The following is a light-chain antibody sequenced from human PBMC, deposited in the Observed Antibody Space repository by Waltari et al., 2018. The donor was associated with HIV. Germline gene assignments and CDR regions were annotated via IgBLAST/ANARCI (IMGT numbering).Light chain of an antibody. J-gene: IGLJ2*01. CDR1: SSYVCGHYS. Sequence: QSALTQPASVSGSPGLSLTLSCTGTSSYVCGHYSVSWYQQHPGKAPKLMIYEVSNRPSGVSNRFSGSKSGNTASLTISGLQAEDEADYYCSSYTSSSTVVFGGGTKLTVL. CDR3: SSYTSSSTVV. CDR2: EVS. V-gene: IGLV2-14*01.